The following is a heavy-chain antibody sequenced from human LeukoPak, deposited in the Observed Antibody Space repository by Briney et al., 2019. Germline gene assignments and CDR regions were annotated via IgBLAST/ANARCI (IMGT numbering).Heavy chain of an antibody. CDR1: GFTFEDYG. V-gene: IGHV3-20*04. CDR2: INWNGGAK. D-gene: IGHD6-13*01. J-gene: IGHJ4*02. CDR3: AKQRAGNSWSPDY. Sequence: PGGSLRLSRVASGFTFEDYGMNWVRQVPGKGLEWVCGINWNGGAKGYGDSVKGRFTISRDNSKNTLYLQMNDLRAEDTAVYYCAKQRAGNSWSPDYWGQGTLVTVSS.